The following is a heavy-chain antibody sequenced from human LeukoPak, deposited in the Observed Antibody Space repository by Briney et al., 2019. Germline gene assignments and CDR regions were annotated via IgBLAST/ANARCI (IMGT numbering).Heavy chain of an antibody. Sequence: GGSLRLSCAASGFTFSSYWMSWVRQAPGKGLEWVGRINTKIDGGTTDYAAPVKGRFTISRDDSKNTLYLQMNSLKTEDTAVYYCTTIPGYSSNWYYPDYWGQGTLVTVSS. D-gene: IGHD6-13*01. CDR2: INTKIDGGTT. J-gene: IGHJ4*02. CDR3: TTIPGYSSNWYYPDY. CDR1: GFTFSSYW. V-gene: IGHV3-15*01.